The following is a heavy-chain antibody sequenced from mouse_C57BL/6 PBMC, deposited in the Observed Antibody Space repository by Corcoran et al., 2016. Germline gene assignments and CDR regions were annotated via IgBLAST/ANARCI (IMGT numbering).Heavy chain of an antibody. V-gene: IGHV1-19*01. J-gene: IGHJ4*01. CDR2: INPYNGGT. CDR1: GYTFTDYY. Sequence: EVQLQQSGPVLVKPGASVKMSCKASGYTFTDYYMNWVKQSHGKSLEWIGVINPYNGGTSYNQKFKGKATLTVDKSSSTAYMELNSLTSEDSAVYYCASGGNYDYAMDYWGQGTSVTVSS. CDR3: ASGGNYDYAMDY. D-gene: IGHD1-1*02.